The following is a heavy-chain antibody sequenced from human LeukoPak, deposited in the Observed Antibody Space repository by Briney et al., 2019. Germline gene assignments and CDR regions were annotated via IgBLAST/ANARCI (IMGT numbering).Heavy chain of an antibody. CDR2: ISYDGSNK. V-gene: IGHV3-30*18. CDR3: AKDGAYYYDSSGYAYLDY. CDR1: GFTFSSYG. D-gene: IGHD3-22*01. J-gene: IGHJ4*02. Sequence: PGGSLRLSCAASGFTFSSYGMHWVRQAPGKGLEWVAVISYDGSNKYYADSVKGRFTISRDNSKNTLYLQMNSLRAEDTAVYYCAKDGAYYYDSSGYAYLDYWGQGTLVTVSS.